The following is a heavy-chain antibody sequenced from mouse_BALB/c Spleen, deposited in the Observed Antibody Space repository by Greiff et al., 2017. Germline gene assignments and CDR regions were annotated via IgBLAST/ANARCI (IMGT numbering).Heavy chain of an antibody. Sequence: EVQLQQSGTVLARPGASVKMSCKASGYTFTSYWMHWVKQRPGQGLEWIGAIYPGYSDTSYNQKFKGKAKLTAVTSTRTAYMELSSLTNEDSAVYYCTRSCGYDYCDYWGQGTTLTGAS. CDR3: TRSCGYDYCDY. V-gene: IGHV1-5*01. J-gene: IGHJ2*01. CDR2: IYPGYSDT. D-gene: IGHD2-2*01. CDR1: GYTFTSYW.